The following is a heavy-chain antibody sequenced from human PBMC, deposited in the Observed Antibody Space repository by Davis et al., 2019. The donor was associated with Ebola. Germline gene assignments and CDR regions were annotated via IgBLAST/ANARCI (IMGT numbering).Heavy chain of an antibody. CDR2: INHGGST. J-gene: IGHJ6*02. Sequence: PSETLSLTCAVYGGSFSGYYWNWIRQPPGKGLDWIGEINHGGSTNYNPSLKSRVTISVDTSKNQFSLKLSSVTAADTAVYYCARGAARYSGYDFTYYYYGMDVWGQGTTVTVSS. V-gene: IGHV4-34*01. CDR3: ARGAARYSGYDFTYYYYGMDV. D-gene: IGHD5-12*01. CDR1: GGSFSGYY.